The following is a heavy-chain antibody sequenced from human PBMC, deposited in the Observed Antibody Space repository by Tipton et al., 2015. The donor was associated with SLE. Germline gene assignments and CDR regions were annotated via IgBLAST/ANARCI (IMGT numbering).Heavy chain of an antibody. V-gene: IGHV4-39*07. CDR2: ISYSGIT. J-gene: IGHJ3*02. D-gene: IGHD2-8*01. Sequence: TLSLTCTVSGGSISRVTYYWGWIRQPPGKGLEWVGSISYSGITYYIPSLKSRVTISVDTSKNPFSLKLSSVTAADTAVYYCAREKDGVFDIWGQGTMVIVSS. CDR3: AREKDGVFDI. CDR1: GGSISRVTYY.